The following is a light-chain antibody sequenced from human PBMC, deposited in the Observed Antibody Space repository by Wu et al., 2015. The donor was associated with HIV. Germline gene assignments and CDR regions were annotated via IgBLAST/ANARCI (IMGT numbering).Light chain of an antibody. Sequence: DIQLTQSPSFLSASVGDRVTTTCRASQDVNSYLAWYQQKPGKAPKLLIYAASTLQSGVPSRFSGSGSGTEFTLTISSLQPEDFATYYCQQLDGYPPWTFGQGTKVEIK. CDR1: QDVNSY. CDR3: QQLDGYPPWT. J-gene: IGKJ1*01. CDR2: AAS. V-gene: IGKV1-9*01.